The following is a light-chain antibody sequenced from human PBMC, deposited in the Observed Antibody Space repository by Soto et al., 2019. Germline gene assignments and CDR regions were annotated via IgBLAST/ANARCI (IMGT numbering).Light chain of an antibody. Sequence: SYELTQPPSVSVAPGKTARISCGGNNIGSKSVHWYQRKPGQAPVLFIYSDPDLTSVIPERFSGSNSDNTDTLTISRVEAVDEADYDCQVWDSSSAHVVFGGGTKLTVL. CDR3: QVWDSSSAHVV. CDR2: SDP. CDR1: NIGSKS. V-gene: IGLV3-21*04. J-gene: IGLJ2*01.